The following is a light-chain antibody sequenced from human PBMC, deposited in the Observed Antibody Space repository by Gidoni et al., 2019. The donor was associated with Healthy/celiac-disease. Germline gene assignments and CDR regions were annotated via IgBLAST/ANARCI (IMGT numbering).Light chain of an antibody. Sequence: EIVLTQSPATLSLSPGERAPLSCRASQSVSSYLAWYQQKPGQAPIPLIYDESNRATGIPARFSGSGSGTDFTLTISSLEPEDFAVYYCQQRSNWPLTFGGGTKVEIK. CDR2: DES. CDR3: QQRSNWPLT. V-gene: IGKV3-11*01. CDR1: QSVSSY. J-gene: IGKJ4*01.